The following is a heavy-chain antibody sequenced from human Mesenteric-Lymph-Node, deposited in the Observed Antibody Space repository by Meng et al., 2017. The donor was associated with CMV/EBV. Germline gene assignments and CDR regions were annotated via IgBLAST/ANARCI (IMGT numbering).Heavy chain of an antibody. J-gene: IGHJ4*02. CDR2: INHSGST. CDR1: GGSFSGYY. D-gene: IGHD4-23*01. V-gene: IGHV4-34*01. Sequence: QVHLQQWVAGLLEPSETLSLTCAVYGGSFSGYYWSWIRQPPGKGLEWIGEINHSGSTNYNPSLKSRVTISVDTSKNQFSLKLSSVTAADTAVYYCARHQRWLKSEGGFNYWGQGTLVTVSS. CDR3: ARHQRWLKSEGGFNY.